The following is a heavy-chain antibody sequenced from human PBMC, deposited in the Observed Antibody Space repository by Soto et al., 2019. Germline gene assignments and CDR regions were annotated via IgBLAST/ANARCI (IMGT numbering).Heavy chain of an antibody. J-gene: IGHJ4*02. Sequence: EVQLVESGGGLVKPGGSLRLSCAASGFTFSNAWMNWVRQAPGKGLEWVGRIKRKTDGGTTDYAAPVKGRFTISSDDSKNTLNLQMNSVKTEDTAVYYCSAERYYDYVWGSYRSFDYWGQGTLVTVSS. V-gene: IGHV3-15*07. CDR1: GFTFSNAW. D-gene: IGHD3-16*01. CDR2: IKRKTDGGTT. CDR3: SAERYYDYVWGSYRSFDY.